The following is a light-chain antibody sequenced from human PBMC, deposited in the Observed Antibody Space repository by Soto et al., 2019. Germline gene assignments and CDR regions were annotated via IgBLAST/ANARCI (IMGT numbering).Light chain of an antibody. Sequence: EIVMTQSPATLSVSPGERATLSCRASQSVFSNLAWYQQKPGQAPRLLIYGASTRATGIPARFSGNGSGTEFTLTISSLQSEDFAVYYCQQYNEWPLTFGGGTKVEIK. CDR3: QQYNEWPLT. CDR1: QSVFSN. CDR2: GAS. J-gene: IGKJ4*01. V-gene: IGKV3-15*01.